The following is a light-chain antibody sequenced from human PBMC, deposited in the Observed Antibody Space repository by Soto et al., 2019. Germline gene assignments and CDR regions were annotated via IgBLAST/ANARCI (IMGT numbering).Light chain of an antibody. J-gene: IGKJ1*01. CDR1: QTISTY. CDR2: DAS. Sequence: IEVTQSPSSLAASVGDRVTITCRASQTISTYVNWYRQKSGAAPELLIYDASTLQSGVPSRFRGGGSGTDFTLTISSLQLDDFATYYCQQSYNTPLTFGQGTTVEI. CDR3: QQSYNTPLT. V-gene: IGKV1-39*01.